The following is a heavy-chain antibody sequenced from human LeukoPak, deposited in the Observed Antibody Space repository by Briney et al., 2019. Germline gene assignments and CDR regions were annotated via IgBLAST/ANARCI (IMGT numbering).Heavy chain of an antibody. CDR3: ATVPTATVWFGELY. J-gene: IGHJ4*02. CDR2: FDPEDGET. Sequence: ASVKVSCKVSGYTLTELSMHWVRQAPGKGLEWMGGFDPEDGETIYAQKFQGRVTMTEDTSTDTAYMELSSLRSEDTAVYYCATVPTATVWFGELYWGQGTLVTVSS. V-gene: IGHV1-24*01. D-gene: IGHD3-10*01. CDR1: GYTLTELS.